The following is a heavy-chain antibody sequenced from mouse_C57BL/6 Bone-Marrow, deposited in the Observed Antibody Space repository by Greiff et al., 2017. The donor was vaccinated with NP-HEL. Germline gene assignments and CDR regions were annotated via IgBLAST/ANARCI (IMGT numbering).Heavy chain of an antibody. D-gene: IGHD1-1*01. CDR2: FHPYNDDT. CDR3: ALITTVVAPYAMDY. J-gene: IGHJ4*01. V-gene: IGHV1-47*01. CDR1: GYTFTTYP. Sequence: VQLVESGAELVKPGASVKMSCKASGYTFTTYPIEWMKQNHGKSLEWIGNFHPYNDDTKYNEKFKGKAKLTVEKSSSTVYLELSRLTSDDSAVYYCALITTVVAPYAMDYWGQGTSVTVSS.